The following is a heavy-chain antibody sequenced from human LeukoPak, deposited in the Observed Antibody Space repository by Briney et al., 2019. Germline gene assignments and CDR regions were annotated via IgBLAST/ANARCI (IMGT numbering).Heavy chain of an antibody. V-gene: IGHV1-2*06. J-gene: IGHJ4*02. CDR2: INPNSGGT. CDR1: GYTFTGYY. CDR3: ARSRAHCTNGVCYSGYFDY. D-gene: IGHD2-8*01. Sequence: ASVKVSCKASGYTFTGYYMHWVRQAPGQGLEWMGRINPNSGGTNYAQKFQGRVTMTRDTSISTAYMELSRLGSDDTAVYYCARSRAHCTNGVCYSGYFDYWGQGTLLTVSS.